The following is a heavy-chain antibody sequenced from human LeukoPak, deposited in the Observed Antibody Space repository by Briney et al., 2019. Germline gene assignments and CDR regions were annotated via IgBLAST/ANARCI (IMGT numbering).Heavy chain of an antibody. CDR1: GFPFSSYG. CDR2: MWSDGRNK. V-gene: IGHV3-33*01. CDR3: ARESGGGYCSSTSSCPMDV. D-gene: IGHD2-2*03. Sequence: AGGSLRLSCAASGFPFSSYGVHWVRPAPGGGLEWVAAMWSDGRNKNYADSVKGRFVISRDNSKNTLSLQMYSLTAEDTAVYYCARESGGGYCSSTSSCPMDVWGQGTTVTVSS. J-gene: IGHJ6*02.